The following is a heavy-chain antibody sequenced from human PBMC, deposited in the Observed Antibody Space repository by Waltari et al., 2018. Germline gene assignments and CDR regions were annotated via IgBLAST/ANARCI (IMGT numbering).Heavy chain of an antibody. CDR1: GGSISRVAHY. Sequence: QLQLQESGPGLVKPSETVSLTCTVSGGSISRVAHYWGCVRQPPGKGLEFIASIFYSGATYYNPSLESRVTISVDTSKNQFSLELTSVTDADTAVYYCARQDYYYVKGYFDLWGRGTLVTVSS. J-gene: IGHJ2*01. V-gene: IGHV4-39*01. CDR2: IFYSGAT. D-gene: IGHD3-22*01. CDR3: ARQDYYYVKGYFDL.